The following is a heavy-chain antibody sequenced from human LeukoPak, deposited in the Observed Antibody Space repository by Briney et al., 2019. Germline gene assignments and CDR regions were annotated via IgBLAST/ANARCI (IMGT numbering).Heavy chain of an antibody. CDR3: AREMTTVTTLDY. CDR1: GFTFSSYA. Sequence: GGSLRLSCAASGFTFSSYAMHWVRQAPGKGLEWVAVISYDGSNKYYADSVKGRFTISRDNSKNTLYLQMNSLRAEDTAVYYCAREMTTVTTLDYWGQGTLVTVSS. CDR2: ISYDGSNK. D-gene: IGHD4-17*01. V-gene: IGHV3-30-3*01. J-gene: IGHJ4*02.